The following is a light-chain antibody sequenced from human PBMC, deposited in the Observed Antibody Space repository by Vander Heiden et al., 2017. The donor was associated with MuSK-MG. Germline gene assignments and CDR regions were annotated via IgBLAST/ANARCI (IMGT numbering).Light chain of an antibody. V-gene: IGLV1-36*01. J-gene: IGLJ3*02. CDR2: YEG. CDR1: SSNIGNNA. CDR3: AAWDDGLNGVV. Sequence: QSVLTQPPSVSEAPRQRVTISCSGSSSNIGNNAVNWYHQPPGKAPNHLIYYEGRLPSGVSDRFSGSKSGTTASLAISGLQSEDEADDYCAAWDDGLNGVVFGGGTKLTVL.